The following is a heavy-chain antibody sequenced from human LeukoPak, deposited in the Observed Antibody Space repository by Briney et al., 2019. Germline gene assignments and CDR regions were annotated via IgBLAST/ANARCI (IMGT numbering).Heavy chain of an antibody. CDR3: ARASAAAPFAY. D-gene: IGHD2-2*01. CDR2: IYTSGST. Sequence: SETLSLTCTVSGGSISSGSYYWSWIRQPAGKGLEWIGRIYTSGSTNYNPSLKSRVTISVDTSKNQFSLKLSPVPAADPAVYYCARASAAAPFAYWRQGPLVTVSS. V-gene: IGHV4-61*02. J-gene: IGHJ4*02. CDR1: GGSISSGSYY.